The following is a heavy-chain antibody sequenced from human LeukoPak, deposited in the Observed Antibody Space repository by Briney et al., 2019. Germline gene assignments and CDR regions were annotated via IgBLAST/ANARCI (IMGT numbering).Heavy chain of an antibody. D-gene: IGHD5-12*01. Sequence: SETLSLTCTVSGGSISSSSYYWGWIRQPPGKGLEWIGSIYYSGSTYYNPSLKSRVTISVDTSKNQFSLKLSSVTAADTAVYYCARHKGVYEYNGYDLGGWFDPWGQGTLVTVSS. V-gene: IGHV4-39*01. J-gene: IGHJ5*02. CDR2: IYYSGST. CDR1: GGSISSSSYY. CDR3: ARHKGVYEYNGYDLGGWFDP.